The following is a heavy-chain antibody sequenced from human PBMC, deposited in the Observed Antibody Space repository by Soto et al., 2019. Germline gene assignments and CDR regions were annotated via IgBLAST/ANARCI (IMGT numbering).Heavy chain of an antibody. CDR1: GFTFSSYG. Sequence: QVQLVESGGGVVQPGRSLRLSCAASGFTFSSYGMHWVRQAPGKGLEWVAVISYDGSNKYYADSVKGRFTISRDNSKNTLYLQMNSLRAEDTAVYYCAKDWGEPWETFDYWGQGTLVTVSS. CDR2: ISYDGSNK. D-gene: IGHD3-10*01. CDR3: AKDWGEPWETFDY. V-gene: IGHV3-30*18. J-gene: IGHJ4*02.